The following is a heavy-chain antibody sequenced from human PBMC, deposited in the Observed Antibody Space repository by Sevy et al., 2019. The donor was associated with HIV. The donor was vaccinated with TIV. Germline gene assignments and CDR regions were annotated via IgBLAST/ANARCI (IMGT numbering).Heavy chain of an antibody. CDR2: FDPQDGET. CDR3: ATVGLRYYSGASSYQGDWFDP. J-gene: IGHJ5*02. D-gene: IGHD2-15*01. CDR1: GYTLTKLS. V-gene: IGHV1-24*01. Sequence: ASVKVSCNVSGYTLTKLSIHCVRQAPGKGLEWMGDFDPQDGETIYAERFQGRLTMTVDTSTDTAYMELSSLTSEDTAVYYCATVGLRYYSGASSYQGDWFDPWGQGTLVTVSS.